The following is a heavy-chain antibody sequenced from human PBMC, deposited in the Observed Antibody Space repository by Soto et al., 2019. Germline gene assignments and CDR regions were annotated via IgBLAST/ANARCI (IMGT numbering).Heavy chain of an antibody. CDR1: GGSISSNNHF. D-gene: IGHD4-17*01. J-gene: IGHJ4*02. V-gene: IGHV4-39*01. CDR3: ARQSPISTGTDY. Sequence: SETLSLTCTVSGGSISSNNHFWGWIRQPPGKELEWIGSLHFSGTTYYNPSLKSRVTISVDTSKNQFSLKLSSVTAADTAVYYCARQSPISTGTDYWGQGTLVTVSS. CDR2: LHFSGTT.